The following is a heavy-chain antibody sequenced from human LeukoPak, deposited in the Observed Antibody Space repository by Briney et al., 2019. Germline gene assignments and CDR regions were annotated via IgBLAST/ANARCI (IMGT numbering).Heavy chain of an antibody. Sequence: PGGSLRLSCAASGFTFSSYAMSWVRQAPGKGLEWVSAISGSGGSTYYADSVKGRFTISRDNSKNTLYLQMNSLRAEDTAVYYCAKDDSGWYQGGNYFDYWGQGTLVTVSS. CDR3: AKDDSGWYQGGNYFDY. CDR2: ISGSGGST. V-gene: IGHV3-23*01. J-gene: IGHJ4*02. CDR1: GFTFSSYA. D-gene: IGHD6-19*01.